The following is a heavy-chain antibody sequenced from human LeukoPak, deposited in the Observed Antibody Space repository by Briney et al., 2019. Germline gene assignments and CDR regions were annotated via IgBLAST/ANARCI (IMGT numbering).Heavy chain of an antibody. V-gene: IGHV3-23*01. J-gene: IGHJ4*02. D-gene: IGHD2-15*01. Sequence: GGSLRLSCAASGFTFSSYAMSWVRQAPGKGLEWVSGISGSGGRTYYADSVKGRFTISRDNSKNTLYLQMNSLRAEDTAVYYCAKTLVELLLGFDYWGQGTLVTVSS. CDR1: GFTFSSYA. CDR2: ISGSGGRT. CDR3: AKTLVELLLGFDY.